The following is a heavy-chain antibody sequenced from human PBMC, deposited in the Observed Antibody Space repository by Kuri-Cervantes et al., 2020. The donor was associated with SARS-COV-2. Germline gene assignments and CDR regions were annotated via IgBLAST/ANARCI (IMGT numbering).Heavy chain of an antibody. J-gene: IGHJ4*02. CDR3: ARDLSQYVYPGFDF. D-gene: IGHD2-2*01. CDR2: IGTAGDT. V-gene: IGHV3-13*04. CDR1: GCTISSYD. Sequence: SLNSPLAAAGCTISSYDMHWGRQTKGTDLEWVSVIGTAGDTDYPYSVKGRFTISRDNAKNLLYLQLNSLRAEDTALYYCARDLSQYVYPGFDFWGQGTLVTVSS.